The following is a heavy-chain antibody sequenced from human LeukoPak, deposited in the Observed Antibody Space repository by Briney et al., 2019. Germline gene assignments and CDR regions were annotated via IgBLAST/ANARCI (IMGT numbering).Heavy chain of an antibody. CDR1: GFSFSSFW. CDR3: ARLFSRYFFDQ. V-gene: IGHV3-7*02. CDR2: ITQDGSET. Sequence: PGGSPRLSCRASGFSFSSFWMTWVRRTPGKGLEWVATITQDGSETFYVDSVKGRFTISRDNAKNSLYLQMKSLRVEDAAVYYCARLFSRYFFDQWGQGTLVTVSS. D-gene: IGHD3-9*01. J-gene: IGHJ4*02.